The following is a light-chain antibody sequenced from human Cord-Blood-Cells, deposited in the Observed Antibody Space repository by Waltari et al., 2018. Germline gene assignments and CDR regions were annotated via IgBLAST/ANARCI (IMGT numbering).Light chain of an antibody. J-gene: IGKJ4*01. CDR2: AAS. Sequence: DIQLTQSQSSLSAPVGDRSTITCRASQSISSYLNWYQQKPGKAPKLLIYAASSLQSGVPSRFSGSGSGTDFTLTISSLQPEDFATYYCQQSYSTPLTFGGGTKVEIK. CDR3: QQSYSTPLT. CDR1: QSISSY. V-gene: IGKV1-39*01.